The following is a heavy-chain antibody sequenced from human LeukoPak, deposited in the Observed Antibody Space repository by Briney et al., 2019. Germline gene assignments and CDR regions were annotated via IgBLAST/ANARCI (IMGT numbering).Heavy chain of an antibody. CDR2: INHSGST. V-gene: IGHV4-34*01. J-gene: IGHJ4*02. CDR1: GGSFSGYY. Sequence: PSETLSLTCAVYGGSFSGYYWSWIRQPPGKGLGWIGEINHSGSTNYNPSLKSRVTISVDTSKNQFSLKLSSVTAADTAVYYCARGRSSSWYIGFDYWGQGTLVTVSS. CDR3: ARGRSSSWYIGFDY. D-gene: IGHD6-13*01.